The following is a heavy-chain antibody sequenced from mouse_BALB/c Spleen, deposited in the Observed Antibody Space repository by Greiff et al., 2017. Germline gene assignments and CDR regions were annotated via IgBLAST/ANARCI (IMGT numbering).Heavy chain of an antibody. D-gene: IGHD2-10*02. CDR1: GFSLSTYGIG. CDR3: ARVYGKGMDY. Sequence: QVTLKESGPGILQPSQTLSLTCSFSGFSLSTYGIGVGWIRQPSGKGLEWLAHIWWNDNKYYNTALKSRLTISKDTSNNQVFLKIASVDTADTATYYCARVYGKGMDYWGQGTSVTVSS. V-gene: IGHV8-11*01. J-gene: IGHJ4*01. CDR2: IWWNDNK.